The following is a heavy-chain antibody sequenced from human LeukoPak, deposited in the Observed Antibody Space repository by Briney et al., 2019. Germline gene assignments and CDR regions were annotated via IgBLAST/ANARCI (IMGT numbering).Heavy chain of an antibody. Sequence: PGGSLRLSCAASGIIITSYWMSWVRQTPGKRLEWVANIKQDGSEKNYVDSVKGRFTIFRDNARNSLYLQMNSLRAEDTAVYYCASHSYGYNHWGQGTLVIVSS. CDR1: GIIITSYW. D-gene: IGHD3-16*01. CDR3: ASHSYGYNH. V-gene: IGHV3-7*01. CDR2: IKQDGSEK. J-gene: IGHJ5*02.